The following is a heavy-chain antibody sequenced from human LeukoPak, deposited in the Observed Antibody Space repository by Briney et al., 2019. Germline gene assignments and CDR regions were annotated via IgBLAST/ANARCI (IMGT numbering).Heavy chain of an antibody. CDR3: ARVAGDPTYQIDY. CDR1: GGSFSGYY. D-gene: IGHD7-27*01. Sequence: PSETLSLTCAVYGGSFSGYYWSWIRQPPGKGLEWIGEINHSGSTNYNPSLKSRVTISVDTSKNQFSLKLSSVTAADTAVYYCARVAGDPTYQIDYWGQGTLVTVSS. CDR2: INHSGST. V-gene: IGHV4-34*01. J-gene: IGHJ4*02.